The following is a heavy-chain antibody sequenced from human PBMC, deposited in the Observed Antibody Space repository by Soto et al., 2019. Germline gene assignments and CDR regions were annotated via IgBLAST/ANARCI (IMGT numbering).Heavy chain of an antibody. CDR2: IYSGGST. Sequence: EVQLVESGGGLVQPGGSLRLSCAASGFTVSSNYMSWVRQAPGKGLEWVSVIYSGGSTYYADSVKGRFTISRDNSKNTLYLQMNSLRAEVTAVYYCAREGAAAGDWFDPWGQGTLVTVSS. CDR3: AREGAAAGDWFDP. CDR1: GFTVSSNY. D-gene: IGHD6-13*01. J-gene: IGHJ5*02. V-gene: IGHV3-66*01.